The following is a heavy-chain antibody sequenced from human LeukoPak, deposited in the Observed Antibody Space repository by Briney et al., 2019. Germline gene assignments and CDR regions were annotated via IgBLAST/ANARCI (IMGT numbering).Heavy chain of an antibody. D-gene: IGHD1-20*01. CDR1: GYTFTSYG. Sequence: ASVKVSCKASGYTFTSYGISWVRQAPGQGLEWMGWISAYNGNTNYAHKLQGRVTMTTDTSTSTAYMELRSLRSDDTAVYYCAREGTRITGTTRLWFDPWGQGTLVTVSS. J-gene: IGHJ5*02. V-gene: IGHV1-18*01. CDR3: AREGTRITGTTRLWFDP. CDR2: ISAYNGNT.